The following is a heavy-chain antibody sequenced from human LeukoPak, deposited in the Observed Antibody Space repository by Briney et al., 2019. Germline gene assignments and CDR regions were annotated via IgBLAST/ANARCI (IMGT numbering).Heavy chain of an antibody. V-gene: IGHV3-21*01. D-gene: IGHD5-24*01. CDR3: ASDSRDGYKTNRDAFDI. CDR2: ISSSSSYI. Sequence: GGSLRLSCAASGFTFSSYSMNWVRQAPGKGLEWVSSISSSSSYIYYADSVKGRFTISRDNAKNSLYLQMNSLRAEDTAVYYCASDSRDGYKTNRDAFDIWGQGTMVTVSS. CDR1: GFTFSSYS. J-gene: IGHJ3*02.